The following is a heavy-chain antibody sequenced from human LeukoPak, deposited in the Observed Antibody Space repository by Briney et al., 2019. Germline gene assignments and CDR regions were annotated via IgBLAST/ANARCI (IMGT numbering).Heavy chain of an antibody. D-gene: IGHD3-16*01. CDR1: GFAVSSSY. J-gene: IGHJ6*02. V-gene: IGHV3-53*01. Sequence: GGSLRLSCAAYGFAVSSSYMSWVRQAPGKGLEWVSVIHSGGSTYYADSVKGRFTFSRDNSKNTLYLQMNSLRAEETAVYYCARVNVDYYYGMDVWGQGTTVTVSS. CDR2: IHSGGST. CDR3: ARVNVDYYYGMDV.